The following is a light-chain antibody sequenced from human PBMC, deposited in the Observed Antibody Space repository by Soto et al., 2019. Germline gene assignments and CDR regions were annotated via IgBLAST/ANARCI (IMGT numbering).Light chain of an antibody. V-gene: IGKV3-15*01. Sequence: EIVMTQSPATLSVSPGDRATLSCRASQSVSSNLAWYQQKPGQAPRLLIYGASTRATGIPARFSGSGSGTDFTLTISRLEPEDFAVYYCKQYGNSPITVGQGTRLEI. CDR1: QSVSSN. J-gene: IGKJ5*01. CDR3: KQYGNSPIT. CDR2: GAS.